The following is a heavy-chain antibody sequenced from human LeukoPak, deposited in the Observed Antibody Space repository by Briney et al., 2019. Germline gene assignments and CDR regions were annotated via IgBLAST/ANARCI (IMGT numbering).Heavy chain of an antibody. CDR1: GGSILTINW. V-gene: IGHV4-4*02. J-gene: IGHJ4*02. Sequence: PSETLSLTCAVSGGSILTINWRSWVRQPPGKGLEWIGEVHLSGTSNYNPSLKTRVSMSIDKSKNQLSLKLTSVTAADTAMYYCARESGAFSPFGFWGQGTLVTVSS. CDR3: ARESGAFSPFGF. CDR2: VHLSGTS. D-gene: IGHD1-26*01.